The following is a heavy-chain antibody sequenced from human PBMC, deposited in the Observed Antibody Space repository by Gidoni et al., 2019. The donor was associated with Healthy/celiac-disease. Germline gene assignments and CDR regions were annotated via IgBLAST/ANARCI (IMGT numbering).Heavy chain of an antibody. J-gene: IGHJ4*02. Sequence: EVQLLESGGGLVQYGGSLRLYCSASGFTFSSYAMSWVLQAPGKGLEWFSAISGSGCSTYYADPVKGRFTISIDNSKNTLYLQMNSLRAEDTAVYYCAKDRELPRTDFDYWGQGTLVTVSS. CDR3: AKDRELPRTDFDY. CDR2: ISGSGCST. D-gene: IGHD1-26*01. CDR1: GFTFSSYA. V-gene: IGHV3-23*01.